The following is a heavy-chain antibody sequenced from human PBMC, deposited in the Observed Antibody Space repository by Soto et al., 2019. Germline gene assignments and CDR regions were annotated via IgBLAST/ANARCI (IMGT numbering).Heavy chain of an antibody. CDR1: GYTFTSYG. D-gene: IGHD3-22*01. J-gene: IGHJ3*02. CDR3: ARDESSYYDSSGPSDAFDI. V-gene: IGHV1-18*01. CDR2: ISAYNGNT. Sequence: ASVKVSCKASGYTFTSYGISWVRQAPGQGLEWMGWISAYNGNTNYAQKLQGRVTMTTDTSTSTAYMELRSLRSDDTAVYYCARDESSYYDSSGPSDAFDIWGQGTMVT.